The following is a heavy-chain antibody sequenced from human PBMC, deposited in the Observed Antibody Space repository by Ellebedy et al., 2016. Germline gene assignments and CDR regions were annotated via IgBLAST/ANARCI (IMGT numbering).Heavy chain of an antibody. CDR3: ASTRAAAGIGYYSMDV. V-gene: IGHV4-39*01. D-gene: IGHD6-13*01. CDR2: IYYSGTT. Sequence: SETLSLTCTVSGGSISSSHYYWAWIRQPPGKGLEWIGSIYYSGTTYYNPSLKSRVTKSVDTAKNQFSLKLSSVTAADTAVYYCASTRAAAGIGYYSMDVWGQGTTVTVSS. CDR1: GGSISSSHYY. J-gene: IGHJ6*02.